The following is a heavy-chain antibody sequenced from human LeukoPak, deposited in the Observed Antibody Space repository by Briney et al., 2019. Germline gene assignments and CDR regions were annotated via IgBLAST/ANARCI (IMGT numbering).Heavy chain of an antibody. V-gene: IGHV4-30-2*01. Sequence: SETLSLTCAVSGGSISSGGYSWSWIRQPPGTGLEWIGYIYHSGSTYYNPSLKSRVTISVDRSKNQFSLKLSSVTAADTAVYYCARDLMEAFDIWGQGTMVTVSS. D-gene: IGHD3-10*01. J-gene: IGHJ3*02. CDR2: IYHSGST. CDR1: GGSISSGGYS. CDR3: ARDLMEAFDI.